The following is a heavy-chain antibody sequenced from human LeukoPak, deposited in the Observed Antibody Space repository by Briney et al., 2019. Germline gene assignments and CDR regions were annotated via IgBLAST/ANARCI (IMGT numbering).Heavy chain of an antibody. J-gene: IGHJ6*03. CDR3: ARDVRYYYYYYYMDV. Sequence: ASVKVSCKASGYTFTSYAMNWVRQAPGQGLEWMGWINTNTGNPTYAQGFTGGFVFSLDTSVSTAYLQISSLKAEDTAVYYCARDVRYYYYYYYMDVWGKGTTVTVSS. V-gene: IGHV7-4-1*02. CDR2: INTNTGNP. CDR1: GYTFTSYA.